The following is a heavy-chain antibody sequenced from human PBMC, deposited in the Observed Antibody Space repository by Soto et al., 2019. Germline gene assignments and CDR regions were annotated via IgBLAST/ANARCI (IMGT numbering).Heavy chain of an antibody. CDR1: GYTFTGYY. CDR2: INPNSGGT. V-gene: IGHV1-2*02. CDR3: ARDAMVAATAPLPYWFDP. Sequence: QVQLVQSGAEVKKPGASVKVSCKASGYTFTGYYMHWVRQAPGQGLEWMGWINPNSGGTNYAQKFQGRVTMTRDTSISTAYMELSRLRSDDTAVYYCARDAMVAATAPLPYWFDPWCQGTLVTVSS. D-gene: IGHD2-15*01. J-gene: IGHJ5*02.